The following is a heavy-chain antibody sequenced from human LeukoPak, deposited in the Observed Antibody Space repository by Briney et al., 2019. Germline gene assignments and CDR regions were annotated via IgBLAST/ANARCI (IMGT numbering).Heavy chain of an antibody. J-gene: IGHJ6*03. CDR2: ISPHNGKT. Sequence: GASVKVSCKASGYIFISHGISWVRQAPGQGVEWMGWISPHNGKTEYAQKFQGRVSMKRDRSTSRVYIEVRSLRSDDTAVYYCARESPPLTTVITKYYQYFMDVWGKGTTVTVSS. CDR1: GYIFISHG. V-gene: IGHV1-18*04. CDR3: ARESPPLTTVITKYYQYFMDV. D-gene: IGHD4-23*01.